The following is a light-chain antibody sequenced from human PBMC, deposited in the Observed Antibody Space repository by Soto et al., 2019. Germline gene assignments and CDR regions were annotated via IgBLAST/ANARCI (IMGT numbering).Light chain of an antibody. J-gene: IGKJ1*01. CDR1: QTINNY. V-gene: IGKV1-39*01. Sequence: DIPMTQSPSSLSASVGDRITITCRASQTINNYVNWYQHKPGEVPKLLIYASSSLQSGVPSRFSGSGSGTDFTLTISSLQPEDFVTYYCQQSYNNPKPFDRGTKVEI. CDR2: ASS. CDR3: QQSYNNPKP.